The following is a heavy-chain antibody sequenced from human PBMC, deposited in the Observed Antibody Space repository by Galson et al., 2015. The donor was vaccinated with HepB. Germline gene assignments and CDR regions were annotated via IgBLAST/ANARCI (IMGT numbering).Heavy chain of an antibody. CDR1: GFTFSSYA. D-gene: IGHD6-19*01. V-gene: IGHV3-30*04. J-gene: IGHJ4*02. CDR2: ISYDGSNK. Sequence: SLRLSCAASGFTFSSYAMHWVRQAPGKGLEWVAVISYDGSNKYYADSVKGRFTISRDNSKNTLYLQMNSLRAEDTAVYYCARGLAPLAVAALAAGYWGQGTLVTVSS. CDR3: ARGLAPLAVAALAAGY.